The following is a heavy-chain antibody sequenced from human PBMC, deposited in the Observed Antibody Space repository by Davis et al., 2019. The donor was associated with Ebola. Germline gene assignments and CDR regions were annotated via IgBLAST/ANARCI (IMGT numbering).Heavy chain of an antibody. CDR3: ARVISVAAAGTADY. D-gene: IGHD6-13*01. J-gene: IGHJ4*02. Sequence: GGSLRLSCAASGFTFSDSYMTWVRQAPGKGLEWISYITSSGNYAHYADSVKGRFTMSRDNAKSSLYLQMSSLRAEDTAVYFCARVISVAAAGTADYWGQGTLVTVSS. CDR2: ITSSGNYA. V-gene: IGHV3-11*06. CDR1: GFTFSDSY.